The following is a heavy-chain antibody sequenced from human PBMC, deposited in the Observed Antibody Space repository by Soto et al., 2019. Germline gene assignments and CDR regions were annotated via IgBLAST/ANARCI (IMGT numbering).Heavy chain of an antibody. CDR1: GGTFSSYA. Sequence: ASVKVSCKASGGTFSSYAISWVRQAPGQGLEWMGGIIPIFSTANYAQKFQGRVTITADESTSTAYMELSSLRSEDTAVYYCARPYSNYIGIEYYGMDVWGQGSTVTVSS. V-gene: IGHV1-69*13. CDR3: ARPYSNYIGIEYYGMDV. J-gene: IGHJ6*02. D-gene: IGHD4-4*01. CDR2: IIPIFSTA.